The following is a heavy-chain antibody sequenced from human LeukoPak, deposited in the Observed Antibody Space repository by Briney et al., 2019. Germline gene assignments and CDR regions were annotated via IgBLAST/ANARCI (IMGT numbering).Heavy chain of an antibody. V-gene: IGHV3-23*01. Sequence: GGSLRLSCAASGFTFSSYGMRWVRQAPGKGLEWVSAISGSGGSTYYADSVKGRFTISRDNSKNTLYLQMNSLRAEDTAVYYCAKDFVDTAMVVYFDYWGQGTLVTVSS. J-gene: IGHJ4*02. D-gene: IGHD5-18*01. CDR1: GFTFSSYG. CDR3: AKDFVDTAMVVYFDY. CDR2: ISGSGGST.